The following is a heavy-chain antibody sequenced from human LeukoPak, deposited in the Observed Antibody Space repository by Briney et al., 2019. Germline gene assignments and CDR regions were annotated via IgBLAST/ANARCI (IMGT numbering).Heavy chain of an antibody. CDR3: AREDPYSSSSDYFYYYMDV. Sequence: SETLSLTCTVSGGSISSNSYYWGWIRQSPGKGLEWIGTIYYSGSTYYSPSLKSRVTISVDTSKNQFSLKLRSVTAADTAVYYCAREDPYSSSSDYFYYYMDVWGKGTTVTVSS. J-gene: IGHJ6*03. CDR1: GGSISSNSYY. CDR2: IYYSGST. D-gene: IGHD6-6*01. V-gene: IGHV4-39*02.